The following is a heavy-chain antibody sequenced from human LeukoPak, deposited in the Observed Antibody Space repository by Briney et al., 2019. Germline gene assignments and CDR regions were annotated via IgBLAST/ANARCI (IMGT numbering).Heavy chain of an antibody. CDR3: ARDPYYDSSGYYFGY. J-gene: IGHJ4*02. CDR2: IYTSGST. V-gene: IGHV4-4*07. Sequence: PSETLSLTCTVSGGSISSYYWSWIRQPAGKGLEWIGRIYTSGSTNYNPSLKSRVTISVDTSKNQFSLKLSSVTAADTAVYYCARDPYYDSSGYYFGYWGQGTLVTVSS. CDR1: GGSISSYY. D-gene: IGHD3-22*01.